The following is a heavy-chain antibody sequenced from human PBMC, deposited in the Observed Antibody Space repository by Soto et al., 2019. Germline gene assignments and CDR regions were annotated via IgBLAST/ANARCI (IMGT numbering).Heavy chain of an antibody. J-gene: IGHJ4*02. D-gene: IGHD6-13*01. CDR2: ISAYNGNT. V-gene: IGHV1-18*01. CDR3: AAVKQQLVTLGYYFDY. CDR1: GYTFTSYG. Sequence: ASVKVSCKASGYTFTSYGISWVRQAPGQGLEWMGWISAYNGNTNYAQKLQGRVTMTTDTSTSTAYMELRSLRSDDTAVYYCAAVKQQLVTLGYYFDYWGQGTLVTVSS.